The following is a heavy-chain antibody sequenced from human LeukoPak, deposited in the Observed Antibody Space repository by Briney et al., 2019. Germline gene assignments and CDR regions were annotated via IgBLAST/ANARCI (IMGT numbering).Heavy chain of an antibody. CDR1: GYTFTSYD. Sequence: GAAVKVSCKASGYTFTSYDINWVRQATGQGLEWMGWMNPNSGNTGYAQKFQGRVTIPRNTSISTAYMELSSLRSEDTAVYYCARGLVTNGVWRGGWFDPWGQGTLVTVSS. V-gene: IGHV1-8*03. CDR2: MNPNSGNT. D-gene: IGHD2-8*01. J-gene: IGHJ5*02. CDR3: ARGLVTNGVWRGGWFDP.